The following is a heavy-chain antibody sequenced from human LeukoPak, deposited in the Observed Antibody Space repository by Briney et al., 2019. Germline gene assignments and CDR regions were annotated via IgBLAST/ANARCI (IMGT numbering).Heavy chain of an antibody. CDR3: ARGVGATTGTNFDY. J-gene: IGHJ4*02. D-gene: IGHD1-26*01. CDR2: INWNGVST. Sequence: PGGSLRLSCAASGFTFDDYGMSSVRQAPGNGLEWVSGINWNGVSTGYADSVKGRVTISRDNAKNSLYLQMNSLRGEDTALYYCARGVGATTGTNFDYWGQGTLVTVSS. CDR1: GFTFDDYG. V-gene: IGHV3-20*04.